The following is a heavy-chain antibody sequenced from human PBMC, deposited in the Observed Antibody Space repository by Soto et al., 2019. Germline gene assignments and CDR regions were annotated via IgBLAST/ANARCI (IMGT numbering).Heavy chain of an antibody. V-gene: IGHV1-18*01. J-gene: IGHJ4*02. D-gene: IGHD3-9*01. CDR1: GYTFTSYG. Sequence: QVQLVQSGDEVKKPGASVKVSCKASGYTFTSYGISWVRQAPGQGLEWMGWISAYNGNTNYSQKLQCRVTMTTDTPTSSAHMELRSLRSDDTSVYYCARDPGFRSDYWGQGTLVTVSS. CDR3: ARDPGFRSDY. CDR2: ISAYNGNT.